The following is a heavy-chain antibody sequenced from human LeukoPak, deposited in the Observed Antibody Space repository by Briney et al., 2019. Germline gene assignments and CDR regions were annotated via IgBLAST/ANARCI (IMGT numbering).Heavy chain of an antibody. CDR1: GGAISSGKW. D-gene: IGHD3-22*01. Sequence: SETLCLTCAVSGGAISSGKWWSWVRQAPGRGLEGIGEIHQSGTINYNRSLRGRVTISVDESKTQFSLQLKSVTAADTAMYYCARDGSSGYCLSYWGRGTLVTVSS. J-gene: IGHJ4*02. CDR3: ARDGSSGYCLSY. CDR2: IHQSGTI. V-gene: IGHV4-4*02.